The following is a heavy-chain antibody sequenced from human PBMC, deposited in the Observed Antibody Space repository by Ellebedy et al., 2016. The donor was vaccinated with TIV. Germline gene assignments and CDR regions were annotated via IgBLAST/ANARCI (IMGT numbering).Heavy chain of an antibody. D-gene: IGHD4-23*01. CDR1: GGSFSGYY. Sequence: LSLTCAVYGGSFSGYYWSWIRQAPGKGLEWVSAISGSGGSTYYADSVKGRFTISRDNSKNTLYLQMNSLRAEDTAVYYCAKVSEYYGGNFFDYWGQGTLVTVSS. CDR2: ISGSGGST. CDR3: AKVSEYYGGNFFDY. J-gene: IGHJ4*02. V-gene: IGHV3-23*01.